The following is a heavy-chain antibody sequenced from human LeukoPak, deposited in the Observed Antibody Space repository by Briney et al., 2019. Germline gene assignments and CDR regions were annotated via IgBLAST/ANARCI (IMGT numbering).Heavy chain of an antibody. CDR1: GDSVSSNSAA. CDR2: TYYRSKWYN. V-gene: IGHV6-1*01. J-gene: IGHJ4*02. D-gene: IGHD6-19*01. CDR3: ARDREAVAGLDY. Sequence: SQTLTLTCAISGDSVSSNSAAWNWIRQSPSRGLEWLGRTYYRSKWYNDYTVSVKSRITINPDTSKNQFSLKLSSVTAADTAVYYCARDREAVAGLDYWGQGTLVTVSS.